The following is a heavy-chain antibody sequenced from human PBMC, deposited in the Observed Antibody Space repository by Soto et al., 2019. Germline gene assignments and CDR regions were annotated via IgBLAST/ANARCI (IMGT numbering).Heavy chain of an antibody. Sequence: WWSLRLSFASSGFTFSSYWMSWVRQAPGKGLEWVANIKQDGSEKYYVDSVKGRFTISRDNAKNSLYLQMNSLRAEDTAVYYCARHCSSTSCYQSWGQGTLVTVSS. D-gene: IGHD2-2*01. CDR1: GFTFSSYW. V-gene: IGHV3-7*03. CDR3: ARHCSSTSCYQS. J-gene: IGHJ4*02. CDR2: IKQDGSEK.